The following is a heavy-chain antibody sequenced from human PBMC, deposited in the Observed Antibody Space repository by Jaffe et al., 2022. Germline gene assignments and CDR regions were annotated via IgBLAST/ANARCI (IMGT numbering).Heavy chain of an antibody. D-gene: IGHD3-22*01. CDR3: ARDGYYDSSGYPDY. Sequence: QVQLVQSGAEVKKPGSSVKVSCKASGGTFSSYTISWVRQAPGQGLEWMGRIIPILGIANYAQKFQGRVTITADKSTSTAYMELSSLRSEDTAVYYCARDGYYDSSGYPDYWGQGTLVTVSS. CDR2: IIPILGIA. V-gene: IGHV1-69*08. CDR1: GGTFSSYT. J-gene: IGHJ4*02.